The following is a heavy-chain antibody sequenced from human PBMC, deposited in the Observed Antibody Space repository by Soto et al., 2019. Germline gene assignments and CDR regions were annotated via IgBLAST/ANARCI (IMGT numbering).Heavy chain of an antibody. V-gene: IGHV1-18*01. CDR2: ISTYSGDT. CDR3: PRHHGPTTSENWFDP. CDR1: GYTFFTYD. Sequence: QVHLVQSGVEVKTPGASVKVSCQSSGYTFFTYDISWVRQAPGQGLERMGWISTYSGDTKYAQKFQGRVTMPTDTSTPTGYLELRSLRSADTAVYYCPRHHGPTTSENWFDPWGQGTLVTVSS. J-gene: IGHJ5*02. D-gene: IGHD5-12*01.